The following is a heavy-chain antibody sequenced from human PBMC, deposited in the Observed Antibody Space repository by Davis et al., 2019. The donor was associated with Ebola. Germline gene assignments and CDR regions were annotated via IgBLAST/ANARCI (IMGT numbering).Heavy chain of an antibody. CDR1: GYTFTSYY. V-gene: IGHV1-46*01. J-gene: IGHJ6*02. CDR3: ARAAPHRGGWYADGMGV. CDR2: INPSGGST. D-gene: IGHD6-19*01. Sequence: ASVKVSCKASGYTFTSYYMHWVRQAPGQGLEWMGIINPSGGSTSYAQKFQGRVTMTRDTSTSTVYMELSSLRSEDTAVYYCARAAPHRGGWYADGMGVWGQGTTVTVSS.